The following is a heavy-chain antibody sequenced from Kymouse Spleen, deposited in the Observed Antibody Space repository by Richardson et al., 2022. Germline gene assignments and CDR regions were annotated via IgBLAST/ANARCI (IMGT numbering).Heavy chain of an antibody. V-gene: IGHV3-15*01. D-gene: IGHD3-10*01. J-gene: IGHJ6*02. Sequence: EVQLVESGGGLVKPGGSLRLSCAASGFTFSNAWMSWVRQAPGKGLEWVGRIKSKTDGGTTDYAAPVKGRFTISRDDSKNTLYLQMNSLKTEDTAVYYCTTDNTLYYYGSGSYGNYYGMDVWGQGTTVTVSS. CDR2: IKSKTDGGTT. CDR3: TTDNTLYYYGSGSYGNYYGMDV. CDR1: GFTFSNAW.